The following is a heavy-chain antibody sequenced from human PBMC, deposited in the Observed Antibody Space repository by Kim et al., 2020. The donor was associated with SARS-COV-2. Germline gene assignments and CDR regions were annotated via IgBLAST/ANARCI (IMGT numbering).Heavy chain of an antibody. V-gene: IGHV1-18*01. J-gene: IGHJ4*02. CDR3: ARDGASPMVRGVMDY. Sequence: QKRQGRVTMTTDTSTSTAYMELRSLRSDDTAVYYCARDGASPMVRGVMDYWGQGTLVTVSS. D-gene: IGHD3-10*01.